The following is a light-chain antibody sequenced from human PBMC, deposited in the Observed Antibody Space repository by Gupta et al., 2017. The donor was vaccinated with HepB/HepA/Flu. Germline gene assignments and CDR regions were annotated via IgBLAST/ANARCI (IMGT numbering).Light chain of an antibody. CDR3: LQRLEFPYT. V-gene: IGKV2-40*01. CDR1: QSLLNSDDGNTY. CDR2: TLS. J-gene: IGKJ2*01. Sequence: IVMTPTPLSLPVTPGEPASISCRASQSLLNSDDGNTYLDWYLQKPGQSPHLLIYTLSSRASGVPDRVSGSGSGTDFTLKISWVEAEDVGVYYCLQRLEFPYTFGQGTKLEI.